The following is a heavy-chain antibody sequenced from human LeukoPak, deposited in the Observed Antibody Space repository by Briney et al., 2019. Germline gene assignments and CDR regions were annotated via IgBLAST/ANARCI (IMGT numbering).Heavy chain of an antibody. Sequence: SQTLSLTCAISGDSVSSNSAAWHWIRQSPSRGLEWLGRTYYRSKWYNDYAVSVKSRITINPDTSKNQFSLQLNSVTPEDTAVYYCARDPSSGYANNYYYGMDVWGQGTTVTVSS. CDR2: TYYRSKWYN. V-gene: IGHV6-1*01. CDR1: GDSVSSNSAA. D-gene: IGHD3-22*01. J-gene: IGHJ6*02. CDR3: ARDPSSGYANNYYYGMDV.